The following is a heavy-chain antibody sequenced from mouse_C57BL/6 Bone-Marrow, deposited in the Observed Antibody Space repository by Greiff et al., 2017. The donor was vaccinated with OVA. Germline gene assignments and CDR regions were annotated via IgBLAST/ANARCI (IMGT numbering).Heavy chain of an antibody. J-gene: IGHJ3*01. CDR1: GLSFNTYA. D-gene: IGHD2-4*01. V-gene: IGHV10-1*01. CDR3: VSPYDYDEGFAY. CDR2: IRSKSNNYAT. Sequence: EVQLVESGGGLVQPKGSLKLSGEASGLSFNTYAMNWVRQAPGKGLEWVARIRSKSNNYATYYADSVKDRFTISRDDSESMLYLQMNNLKTEDTAMYYCVSPYDYDEGFAYWGQGTLVTVSA.